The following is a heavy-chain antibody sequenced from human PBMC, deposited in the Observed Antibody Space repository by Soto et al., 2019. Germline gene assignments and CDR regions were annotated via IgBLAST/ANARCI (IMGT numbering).Heavy chain of an antibody. V-gene: IGHV4-4*02. CDR3: ARNRYGGYDFDY. Sequence: QVQLQESGPGLVKPSGTLSLTCAVSSGSITSSNWWSWVRQPPGKGLEWIGEVSHSGSTNYIPSLKSRVTISVDKSSNQFSLRLSSVTAADTAVYYCARNRYGGYDFDYWGHGTLLTVFS. D-gene: IGHD5-12*01. J-gene: IGHJ4*01. CDR2: VSHSGST. CDR1: SGSITSSNW.